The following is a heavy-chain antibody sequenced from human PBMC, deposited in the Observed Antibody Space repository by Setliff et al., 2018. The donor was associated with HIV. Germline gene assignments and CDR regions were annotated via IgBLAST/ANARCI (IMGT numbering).Heavy chain of an antibody. D-gene: IGHD4-17*01. Sequence: GGSLRLSCVASGLTFNRYWMSWVRQVPGKGLEWVSNTKFDGSESYYVDSVKGRFIASTDNAKNSLYLQMNSLTAEDTAVYYCARNPHDYGDYAVLESDYWGQGTQVTVSS. CDR1: GLTFNRYW. J-gene: IGHJ4*02. CDR3: ARNPHDYGDYAVLESDY. CDR2: TKFDGSES. V-gene: IGHV3-7*01.